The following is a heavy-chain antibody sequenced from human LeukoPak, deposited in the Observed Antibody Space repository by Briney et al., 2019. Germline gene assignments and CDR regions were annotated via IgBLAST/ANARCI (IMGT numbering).Heavy chain of an antibody. J-gene: IGHJ4*02. D-gene: IGHD1-26*01. CDR1: GGTFSSYA. Sequence: SVKVSCKASGGTFSSYAISWVRQAPGQGLEWMGGIIPIFGTANYAQKFQGRVTITADESTSTAYMELSSLRSEDTAVYYCARLLPGELLFDYWGQGTLVTVSS. CDR3: ARLLPGELLFDY. CDR2: IIPIFGTA. V-gene: IGHV1-69*13.